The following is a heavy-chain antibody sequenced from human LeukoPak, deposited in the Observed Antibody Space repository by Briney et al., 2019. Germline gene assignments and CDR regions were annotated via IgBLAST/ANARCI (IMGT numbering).Heavy chain of an antibody. D-gene: IGHD3-10*01. CDR1: GDSISSGDYY. CDR2: ISSSGST. V-gene: IGHV4-61*02. CDR3: ARGGGSYFFFGGAFDI. Sequence: SETLSLTCTVSGDSISSGDYYWSWIRQPAGKGLEWIGRISSSGSTNYNPSLKSRVTISVDTSKNQFSLKLSSVTAADTAVYYCARGGGSYFFFGGAFDIWGQGTMVTVSS. J-gene: IGHJ3*02.